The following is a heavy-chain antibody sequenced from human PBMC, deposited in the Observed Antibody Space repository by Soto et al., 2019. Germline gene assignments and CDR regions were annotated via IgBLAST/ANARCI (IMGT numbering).Heavy chain of an antibody. Sequence: QVQLVESGGGAVQPGRSLRLSCAASGFTFSSFAMHWVRQAPGKALEWVTDISYDGRNERYADSVKGRFTISRDNSKNTLYLQMNSLRAEDTAVYYCAREETVCSGGRCYSYNDWGQGTLVTVSS. V-gene: IGHV3-30*04. J-gene: IGHJ4*02. D-gene: IGHD2-15*01. CDR2: ISYDGRNE. CDR1: GFTFSSFA. CDR3: AREETVCSGGRCYSYND.